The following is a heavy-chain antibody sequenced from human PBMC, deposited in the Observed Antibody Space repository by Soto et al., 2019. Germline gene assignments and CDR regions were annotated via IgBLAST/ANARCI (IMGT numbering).Heavy chain of an antibody. V-gene: IGHV4-39*01. CDR2: IYYSGST. CDR1: GGSISSSSYY. CDR3: ASGRGPAAGTPTLNYYYYGMDV. J-gene: IGHJ6*02. Sequence: SETLSLTCTVSGGSISSSSYYWGWIRQPPGKGLERIGSIYYSGSTYYNPSLKSRVTISVDTSKNQFSLKPSSVIAADTAVYYCASGRGPAAGTPTLNYYYYGMDVWGQGTTVTVSS. D-gene: IGHD6-13*01.